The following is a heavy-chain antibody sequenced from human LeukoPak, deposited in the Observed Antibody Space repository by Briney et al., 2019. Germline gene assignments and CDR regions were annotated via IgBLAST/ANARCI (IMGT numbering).Heavy chain of an antibody. Sequence: PGGTLSLSCAVSGFTFSSYAMSWVRQAPGKGLEWVSAISGSGSSTYYAGAEKGRFTISRDNSKNTLYLQMNSLRAEDTAVYYCAITRAGWVVPAAIGNTEYFQHWGQGTLVTVSS. D-gene: IGHD2-2*02. CDR3: AITRAGWVVPAAIGNTEYFQH. CDR1: GFTFSSYA. CDR2: ISGSGSST. J-gene: IGHJ1*01. V-gene: IGHV3-23*01.